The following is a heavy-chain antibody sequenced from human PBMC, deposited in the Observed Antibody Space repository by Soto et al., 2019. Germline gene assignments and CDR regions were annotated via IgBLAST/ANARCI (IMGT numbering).Heavy chain of an antibody. CDR2: IYYSGST. J-gene: IGHJ3*02. CDR1: GGSISSSSYY. Sequence: SETLSLTCTVSGGSISSSSYYWGWIRQPPGKGLEWIGSIYYSGSTYYNPSLKSRVTTSVDTSKNQFSLKLSSVTAADTAVYYCARSPRTSKLGCFDIWGQGTMVTVSS. D-gene: IGHD6-13*01. V-gene: IGHV4-39*01. CDR3: ARSPRTSKLGCFDI.